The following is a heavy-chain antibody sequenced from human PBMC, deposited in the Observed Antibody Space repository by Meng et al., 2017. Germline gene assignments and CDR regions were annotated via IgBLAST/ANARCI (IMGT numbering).Heavy chain of an antibody. Sequence: QHTLEELGPLLVKPHQTVTRTCTFSGLSLSTSGVGVGWIRQPPGKALEWLALIYWDDDKRYSPSLKSRLTITKDTSKNQVVLTMTNMDPVDTATYYCARMTYSSSFKWGQGTLVTASS. V-gene: IGHV2-5*02. CDR2: IYWDDDK. J-gene: IGHJ4*02. D-gene: IGHD6-6*01. CDR3: ARMTYSSSFK. CDR1: GLSLSTSGVG.